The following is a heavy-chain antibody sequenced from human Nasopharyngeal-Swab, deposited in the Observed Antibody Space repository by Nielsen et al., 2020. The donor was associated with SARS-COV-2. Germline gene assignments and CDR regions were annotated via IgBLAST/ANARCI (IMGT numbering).Heavy chain of an antibody. Sequence: ETLSLTCATSGFTFSSYWMSWVRQAPGKGLEWVANIKQDGSEKYYVDSVKGRFTISRDNSKNTLYLQMNSLRAEDTAVYYCAKSDSSGYVFDDWGQGTLVTVSS. CDR1: GFTFSSYW. CDR3: AKSDSSGYVFDD. CDR2: IKQDGSEK. J-gene: IGHJ4*02. D-gene: IGHD3-22*01. V-gene: IGHV3-7*01.